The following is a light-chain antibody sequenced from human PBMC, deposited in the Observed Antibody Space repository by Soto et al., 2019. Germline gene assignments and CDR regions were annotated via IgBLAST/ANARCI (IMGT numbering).Light chain of an antibody. Sequence: MKKSPSTLSAHPGDRVTIHCRASQGINRCLAWYQQKPGKAPKLLIYAASNLQSAVPSRFSGSGSGTDFTLTIISLQPEDFATYYCQLSECFPNRFCQGA. V-gene: IGKV1-12*01. CDR2: AAS. CDR1: QGINRC. CDR3: QLSECFPNR. J-gene: IGKJ1*01.